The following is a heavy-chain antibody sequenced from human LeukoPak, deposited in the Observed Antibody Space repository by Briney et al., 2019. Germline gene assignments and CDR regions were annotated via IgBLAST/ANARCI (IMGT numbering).Heavy chain of an antibody. V-gene: IGHV3-30*02. D-gene: IGHD1-26*01. CDR1: GFTFSSSG. Sequence: GGSLRLSCAASGFTFSSSGMHWVRQAPGKGLEWVAFIRYDGTSKYYADSVKGRLTISRDNSKNTVYLQMNSLRAEDTAVYYCAKETRGSYSDYWGQGTLVTVSS. CDR3: AKETRGSYSDY. CDR2: IRYDGTSK. J-gene: IGHJ4*02.